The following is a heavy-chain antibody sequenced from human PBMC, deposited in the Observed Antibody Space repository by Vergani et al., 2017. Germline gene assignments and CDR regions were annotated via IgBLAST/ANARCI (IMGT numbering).Heavy chain of an antibody. CDR3: ARAGSYYYDSLNY. D-gene: IGHD3-22*01. J-gene: IGHJ4*02. CDR2: IIPIFGTA. V-gene: IGHV1-69*18. Sequence: VQLVQSGAEVKKPGASLKVSCTASGGTFISYAISWVRQAPGQGLEWMGRIIPIFGTANYAQKFQGRVTITADESTSTAYMELSSLRSEDPAVYYCARAGSYYYDSLNYWGQGTLVTVSS. CDR1: GGTFISYA.